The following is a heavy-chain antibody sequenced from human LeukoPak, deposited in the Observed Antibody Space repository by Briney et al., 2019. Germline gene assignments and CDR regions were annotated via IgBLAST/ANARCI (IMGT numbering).Heavy chain of an antibody. D-gene: IGHD4-23*01. CDR2: INPNSGGT. CDR1: GYTFTSYG. V-gene: IGHV1-2*02. Sequence: ASVKVSCKASGYTFTSYGISWVRQAPGQGLEWMGWINPNSGGTNYAQKFQGRVTMTRDTSISTAYMELSRLRSDDTAVYYCARVLMTTVVTPGYWGQGTLVTVSS. CDR3: ARVLMTTVVTPGY. J-gene: IGHJ4*02.